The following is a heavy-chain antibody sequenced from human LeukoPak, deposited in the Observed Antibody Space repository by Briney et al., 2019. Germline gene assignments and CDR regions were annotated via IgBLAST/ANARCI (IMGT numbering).Heavy chain of an antibody. J-gene: IGHJ5*02. V-gene: IGHV3-30*02. Sequence: GGSLRLSCAASGFTFSYYGFHWVRQAPGKGLEWVSFIRFDGHDKFYAETVKGRFTISKDTSRNTLYLQMNSLRPEDTAVYYCAKDLMRDRWFGESWGQGTLVTVSS. CDR2: IRFDGHDK. CDR3: AKDLMRDRWFGES. CDR1: GFTFSYYG. D-gene: IGHD3-10*01.